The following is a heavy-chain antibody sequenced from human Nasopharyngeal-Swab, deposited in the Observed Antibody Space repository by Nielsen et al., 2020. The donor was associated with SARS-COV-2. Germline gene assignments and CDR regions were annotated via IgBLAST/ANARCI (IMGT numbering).Heavy chain of an antibody. J-gene: IGHJ4*02. CDR2: IKSDGSST. Sequence: GESLKIPCAASGFTFSSYWMHWVRQAPGKGLVWVARIKSDGSSTSYADSVKGRFTISRDNAKNTLYLQTNSLRAEDTAVYYCARAYYFDSWGQGTLVTVSS. CDR3: ARAYYFDS. CDR1: GFTFSSYW. V-gene: IGHV3-74*01.